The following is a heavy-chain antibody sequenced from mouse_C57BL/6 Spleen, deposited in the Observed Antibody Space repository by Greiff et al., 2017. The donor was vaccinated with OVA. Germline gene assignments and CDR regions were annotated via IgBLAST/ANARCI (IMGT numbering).Heavy chain of an antibody. CDR1: GFSLTSYG. V-gene: IGHV2-6-1*01. CDR2: IWSDGST. D-gene: IGHD4-1*01. Sequence: VKLVESGPGLVAPSQRLSITCTVSGFSLTSYGVHWVRQPPGKGLEWLVVIWSDGSTTYNSALKSRLSISKDNSKSQVFLKMNSLQTDDTAMYYCARHGTGTGAMDYWGQGTSVTVSS. J-gene: IGHJ4*01. CDR3: ARHGTGTGAMDY.